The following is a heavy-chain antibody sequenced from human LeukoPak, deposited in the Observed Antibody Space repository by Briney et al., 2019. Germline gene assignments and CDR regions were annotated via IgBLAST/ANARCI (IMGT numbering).Heavy chain of an antibody. CDR3: ARVTKYSGSFKAAFDI. D-gene: IGHD1-26*01. Sequence: GGSLRLSCAASGFTFSNYGMHWVRQDPGKGLEWVAVVAHDGSVAYYADWVKGRLTISRDNSKNTLYLQMNNLRAEDTAVYYCARVTKYSGSFKAAFDIWGQGTMVTVSS. CDR2: VAHDGSVA. V-gene: IGHV3-30*03. J-gene: IGHJ3*02. CDR1: GFTFSNYG.